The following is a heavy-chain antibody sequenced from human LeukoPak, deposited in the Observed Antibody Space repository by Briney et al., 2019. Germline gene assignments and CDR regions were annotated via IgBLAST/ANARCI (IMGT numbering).Heavy chain of an antibody. CDR3: TRGGGSNYGSDFWYFDL. D-gene: IGHD5-18*01. V-gene: IGHV3-13*01. J-gene: IGHJ2*01. CDR1: GFTFSSYD. CDR2: IGTAGDT. Sequence: GGSLRLSCAASGFTFSSYDIHWVRQAAGKGLEWVSAIGTAGDTFYSGSVKGRFTISRDNAKNSLYLQMNSLRADDTAMYYCTRGGGSNYGSDFWYFDLWGRGALVTVSS.